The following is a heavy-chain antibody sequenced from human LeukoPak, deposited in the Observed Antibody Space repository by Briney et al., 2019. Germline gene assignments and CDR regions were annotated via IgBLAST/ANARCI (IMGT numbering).Heavy chain of an antibody. J-gene: IGHJ1*01. CDR2: INQDGTEK. Sequence: GGSLRLSCATSDFSFSTYWMSWVRQAPGKGLEWVANINQDGTEKYYVDSVKGRFTISRDYAKNSLYLQMNSLRVEDTAVYYCAKVAKYYYGPETYYFFGQWGQGTPVTASS. V-gene: IGHV3-7*01. CDR3: AKVAKYYYGPETYYFFGQ. D-gene: IGHD3-10*01. CDR1: DFSFSTYW.